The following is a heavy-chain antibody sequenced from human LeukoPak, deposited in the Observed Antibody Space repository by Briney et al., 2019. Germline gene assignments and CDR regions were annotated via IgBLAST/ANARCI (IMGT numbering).Heavy chain of an antibody. CDR2: IGASDGYT. D-gene: IGHD2-15*01. Sequence: GGSLRLSCVASGFSLSTMSWVRQSPEKGLEWVSAIGASDGYTYHADSVKGRFTMSRDISRNTVYLQMNSLRVDDTAVYFCARAPVVSCRGAFCYPLDYWGHGILITVSS. CDR3: ARAPVVSCRGAFCYPLDY. CDR1: GFSLST. J-gene: IGHJ4*01. V-gene: IGHV3-23*01.